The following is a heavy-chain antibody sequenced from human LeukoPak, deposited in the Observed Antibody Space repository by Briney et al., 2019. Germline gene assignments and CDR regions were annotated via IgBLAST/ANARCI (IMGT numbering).Heavy chain of an antibody. Sequence: GSLRLSCAASGFTFSSYAMSWVRQAPGKGLEWIGYIYYSGSTNYNPSLKSRVTIPVDTSKNQFSLKLSSVTAADTAVYYCARDRTYYYGSGQKPEDAFDIWGQGTMVTVSS. CDR1: GFTFSSYA. CDR2: IYYSGST. D-gene: IGHD3-10*01. J-gene: IGHJ3*02. V-gene: IGHV4-59*01. CDR3: ARDRTYYYGSGQKPEDAFDI.